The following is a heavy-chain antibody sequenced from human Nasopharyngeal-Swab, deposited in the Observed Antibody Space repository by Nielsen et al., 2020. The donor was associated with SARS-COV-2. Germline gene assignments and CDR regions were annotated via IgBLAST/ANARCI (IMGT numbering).Heavy chain of an antibody. CDR2: ISDSGDKT. D-gene: IGHD6-19*01. CDR3: ARPSYNNGWYFEY. Sequence: GEARKNASAACGFTVSSKAIGRARKAPGKGLEWVSAISDSGDKTCYAESVTRRFTISRDNSKNTLYLQMNSLRAEDTAIYYCARPSYNNGWYFEYWGQGALVTVSS. V-gene: IGHV3-23*01. J-gene: IGHJ4*02. CDR1: GFTVSSKA.